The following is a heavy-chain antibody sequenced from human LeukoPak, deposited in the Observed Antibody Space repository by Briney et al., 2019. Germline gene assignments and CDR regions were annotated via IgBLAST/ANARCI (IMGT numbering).Heavy chain of an antibody. CDR1: GYSFTTFA. CDR3: ARSSWIQQSSDF. J-gene: IGHJ4*02. Sequence: ASVKVSCKASGYSFTTFAMSWVRQAPGQGLELMGWINTNTGNPTYAQDFTGRFVFSLDTSVTTTFLEISSLKAEDTAIYYCARSSWIQQSSDFWGQGTLVTVSS. V-gene: IGHV7-4-1*02. D-gene: IGHD5-18*01. CDR2: INTNTGNP.